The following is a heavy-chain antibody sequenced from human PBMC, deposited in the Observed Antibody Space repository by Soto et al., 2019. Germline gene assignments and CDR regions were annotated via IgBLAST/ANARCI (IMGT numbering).Heavy chain of an antibody. CDR3: AREYLIGYYYDC. D-gene: IGHD3-9*01. CDR2: IYAGGST. CDR1: GFTVRNHF. J-gene: IGHJ4*02. Sequence: GXSLSLSCAVSGFTVRNHFISWVVQAPGKGLEWVSVIYAGGSTYYTESVKDRFIISRDISQNTLFLQMNRMRAEDTATYYCAREYLIGYYYDCWGQGTLVTAPQ. V-gene: IGHV3-66*01.